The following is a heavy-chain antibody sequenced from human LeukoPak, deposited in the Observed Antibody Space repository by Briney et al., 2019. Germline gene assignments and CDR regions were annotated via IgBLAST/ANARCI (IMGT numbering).Heavy chain of an antibody. CDR1: GFTFSSYG. CDR2: ISYDGSNK. D-gene: IGHD3-22*01. V-gene: IGHV3-30*18. CDR3: AKDPNYYDSSGYYASAGY. Sequence: PGRSLRLSCAASGFTFSSYGMHWVRQAPGKGLEWVAVISYDGSNKYYADSVKGRFTISRDNSKNTLYLQMNSLRAEDTAVYYCAKDPNYYDSSGYYASAGYWGQGTLVTVSS. J-gene: IGHJ4*02.